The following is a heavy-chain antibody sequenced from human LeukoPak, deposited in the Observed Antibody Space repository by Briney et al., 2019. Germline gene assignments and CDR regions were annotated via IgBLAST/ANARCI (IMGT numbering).Heavy chain of an antibody. CDR3: ARDARDGYAPEAFDI. Sequence: GGSLRLSCAASGFTFSSYSMNWVRQAPGKGLEWVSSISSSSSYIYYADSVKGRFTISRDNAKNSLYLQMNSLRAEDTAVYYWARDARDGYAPEAFDIWGQGTMVTVSS. CDR2: ISSSSSYI. CDR1: GFTFSSYS. D-gene: IGHD5-24*01. V-gene: IGHV3-21*01. J-gene: IGHJ3*02.